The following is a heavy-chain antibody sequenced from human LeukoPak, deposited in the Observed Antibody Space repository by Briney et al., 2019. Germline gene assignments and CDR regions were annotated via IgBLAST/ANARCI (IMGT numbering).Heavy chain of an antibody. Sequence: SETLSLTCTVSGGSISSSSYSRGWIRQPPGKGLEWIGSIYYSGTTYYNPSLKSRVTISVDTSKIQFSLKLSSVAATDTAVYFCARLRFDFWSGYTHPYFDYWGQGTLVTVSS. CDR2: IYYSGTT. CDR3: ARLRFDFWSGYTHPYFDY. J-gene: IGHJ4*02. D-gene: IGHD3-3*01. CDR1: GGSISSSSYS. V-gene: IGHV4-39*01.